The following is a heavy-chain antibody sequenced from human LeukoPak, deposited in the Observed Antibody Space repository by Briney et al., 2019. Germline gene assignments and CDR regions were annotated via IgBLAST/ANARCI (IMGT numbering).Heavy chain of an antibody. V-gene: IGHV1-2*02. CDR2: INPNSGGT. J-gene: IGHJ4*02. CDR1: GYTFTGYY. D-gene: IGHD1-26*01. CDR3: ARVGTSTGGSYYFSIHY. Sequence: ASVKVSCKASGYTFTGYYMHWVRQAPGQGLEWMGWINPNSGGTNYAQKFQDRVTMTRDTSISTAYMELSRLRSDDTAVYYCARVGTSTGGSYYFSIHYWGQGTLVTVSS.